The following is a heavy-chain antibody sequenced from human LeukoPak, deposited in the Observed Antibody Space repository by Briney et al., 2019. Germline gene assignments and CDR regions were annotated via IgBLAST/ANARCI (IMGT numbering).Heavy chain of an antibody. CDR2: IIPLFGTA. Sequence: SVKVSCKASGGTFSSYAISWVRQAPGQGLEWMGGIIPLFGTANYAHKFQGRVTLTTDEPTSTAYMELSSLRSEDTAVYYCACREGLYKSSSSTYGFDYFDYWGQGTLVTVSS. CDR1: GGTFSSYA. V-gene: IGHV1-69*05. J-gene: IGHJ4*02. D-gene: IGHD6-6*01. CDR3: ACREGLYKSSSSTYGFDYFDY.